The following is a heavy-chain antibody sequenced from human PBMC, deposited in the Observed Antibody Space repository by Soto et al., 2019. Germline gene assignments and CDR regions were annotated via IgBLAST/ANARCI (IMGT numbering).Heavy chain of an antibody. CDR3: AKGGGYFLRGLDY. CDR2: ISGSGGST. J-gene: IGHJ4*02. D-gene: IGHD3-22*01. Sequence: EVQLLESGGGLVQPGGSLRLSCAASGFTFSSYAMSWVRQAPGKGLEWVSAISGSGGSTYYADSVKGRFTISRDNSKNTRYLQMNSLRAEDTAVYYCAKGGGYFLRGLDYWGQGTLVTVSS. V-gene: IGHV3-23*01. CDR1: GFTFSSYA.